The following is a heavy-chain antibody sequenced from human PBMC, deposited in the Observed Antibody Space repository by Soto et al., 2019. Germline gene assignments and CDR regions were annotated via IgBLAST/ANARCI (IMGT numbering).Heavy chain of an antibody. CDR1: GGSISSYY. V-gene: IGHV4-59*01. CDR3: ANLAVAGSFDY. D-gene: IGHD6-19*01. Sequence: ASETLSLTCTVSGGSISSYYWSWIRQPPGKGLEWIGYIYYSGSTNYNPSLKSRVTISVDTSKNQFSLKLSCVTAADTAVYYCANLAVAGSFDYWGQGTLVTVSS. J-gene: IGHJ4*02. CDR2: IYYSGST.